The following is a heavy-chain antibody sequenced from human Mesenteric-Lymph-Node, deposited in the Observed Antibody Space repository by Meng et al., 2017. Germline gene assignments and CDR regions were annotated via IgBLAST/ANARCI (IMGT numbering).Heavy chain of an antibody. J-gene: IGHJ2*01. Sequence: QGQLQAPGPGLLKPSQTLSLTCTVSGGSISSGGYYWSWIRQHPGKGLEWIGYIYYSGSTYYNPSLKSRVTISVDTSKNQFSLKLSSVTAADTAVYYCARVYYYGSGDWYCDLWGRGTLVTVSS. D-gene: IGHD3-10*01. V-gene: IGHV4-31*03. CDR2: IYYSGST. CDR1: GGSISSGGYY. CDR3: ARVYYYGSGDWYCDL.